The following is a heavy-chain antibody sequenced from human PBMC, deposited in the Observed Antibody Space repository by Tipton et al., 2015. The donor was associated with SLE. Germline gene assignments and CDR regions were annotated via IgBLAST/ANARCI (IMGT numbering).Heavy chain of an antibody. Sequence: LRLSCAASGFPFSPYGMHWVRQAPGKGLEWVGTVYHIGTTFYNPSLKSRLSISLDTSKNQFSLKLTSVTAADTAMYYCARRAYSSSWYGAFDIWGQGTMVTVSS. CDR3: ARRAYSSSWYGAFDI. CDR1: GFPFSPYG. V-gene: IGHV4-38-2*01. J-gene: IGHJ3*02. CDR2: VYHIGTT. D-gene: IGHD6-13*01.